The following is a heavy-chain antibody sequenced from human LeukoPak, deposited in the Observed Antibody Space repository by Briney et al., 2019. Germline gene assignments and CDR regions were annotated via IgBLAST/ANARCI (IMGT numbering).Heavy chain of an antibody. Sequence: GGSLRLSCAASGFTFKNFAMHWVRQAPGKGLEWVAVILYDGSDQYYADSVKGRFTISRDNSKNTLYLQMNSLRAEDTAVYYCAKYRAFDIWGQGTMVTVSS. V-gene: IGHV3-30*07. CDR2: ILYDGSDQ. D-gene: IGHD2/OR15-2a*01. CDR3: AKYRAFDI. CDR1: GFTFKNFA. J-gene: IGHJ3*02.